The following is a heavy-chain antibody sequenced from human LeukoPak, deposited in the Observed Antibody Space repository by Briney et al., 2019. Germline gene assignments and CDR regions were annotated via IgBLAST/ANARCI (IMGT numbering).Heavy chain of an antibody. Sequence: RAGGSLRLSCATSGFTFSSYAMNWVRQAPGKGLECVSFISTSGDFTYYAASVKGRFAVSRDNSKNTLYLQMNSLRAEDTAVYYCAKVGYGYGSFHTIDYWGQGTLVTVSS. CDR2: ISTSGDFT. D-gene: IGHD5-18*01. CDR3: AKVGYGYGSFHTIDY. J-gene: IGHJ4*02. V-gene: IGHV3-23*01. CDR1: GFTFSSYA.